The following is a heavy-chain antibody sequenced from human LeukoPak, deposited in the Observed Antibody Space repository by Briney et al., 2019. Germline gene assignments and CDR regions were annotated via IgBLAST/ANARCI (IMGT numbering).Heavy chain of an antibody. CDR2: ISGSSNYI. D-gene: IGHD6-19*01. V-gene: IGHV3-21*01. J-gene: IGHJ4*02. CDR3: AREPSGWYVDY. Sequence: GGSLRLSCATSGFTFSDRSINWVRQAPGKGLEWVAYISGSSNYINYADSVKGRFTISRDNAKTSVYLQMNSLRAEDTAVYYCAREPSGWYVDYWGQGTLVTVSS. CDR1: GFTFSDRS.